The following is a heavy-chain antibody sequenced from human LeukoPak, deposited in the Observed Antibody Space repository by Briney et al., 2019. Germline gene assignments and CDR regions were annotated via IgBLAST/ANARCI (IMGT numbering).Heavy chain of an antibody. D-gene: IGHD3-22*01. CDR1: GFTFSSYA. J-gene: IGHJ4*02. CDR3: ALRITMIVVVRK. V-gene: IGHV3-23*01. Sequence: GGSLRLSCAASGFTFSSYAMSWVRQAPGKGLEWVSAISGSGGSTYYADSVKGRFPISRDNSKNTLYLQMNSLRAEDTAVYYCALRITMIVVVRKWGQGTLVTVSS. CDR2: ISGSGGST.